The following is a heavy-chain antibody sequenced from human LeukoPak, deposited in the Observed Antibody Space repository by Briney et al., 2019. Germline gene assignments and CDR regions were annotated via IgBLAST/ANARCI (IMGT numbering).Heavy chain of an antibody. CDR1: GFTFDDYA. V-gene: IGHV3-9*01. CDR2: ISWNSGSI. D-gene: IGHD1-26*01. J-gene: IGHJ3*02. Sequence: PGRSLRLSCAASGFTFDDYAMHWVRQAPGKGLEWVSGISWNSGSIGYADSVKGRFTISRDNAKNSLYLQMNSLRAEDTALYYCANELPHFDAFDIWGQGTMVTVSS. CDR3: ANELPHFDAFDI.